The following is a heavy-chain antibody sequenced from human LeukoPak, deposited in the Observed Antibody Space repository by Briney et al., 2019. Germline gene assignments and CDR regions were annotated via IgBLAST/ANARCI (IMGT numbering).Heavy chain of an antibody. V-gene: IGHV4-34*01. CDR1: GGSFSGYY. Sequence: SETLSLTCAVYGGSFSGYYWSWIRQPPGKGLEWIGEINHSGSTNYNPSLKSRVTISVDTSKNQFSLKLSSVTAADTAVYYCARGSGWSSSDPWGQGTLVTVSS. CDR3: ARGSGWSSSDP. D-gene: IGHD6-19*01. J-gene: IGHJ5*02. CDR2: INHSGST.